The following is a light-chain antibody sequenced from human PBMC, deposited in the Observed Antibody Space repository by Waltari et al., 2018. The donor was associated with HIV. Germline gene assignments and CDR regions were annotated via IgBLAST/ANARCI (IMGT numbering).Light chain of an antibody. CDR3: HQYSDYLGA. V-gene: IGKV1-5*03. CDR1: QNVGAR. J-gene: IGKJ1*01. CDR2: MAT. Sequence: DIHMSQSPPTLTASIGDRVNITCRASQNVGARLAWYQQKPGGAPNLLIYMATNVEGGAPSRFSGSASGTDFTLTIDSLQPDDFATYYCHQYSDYLGAFGQGTKVEVK.